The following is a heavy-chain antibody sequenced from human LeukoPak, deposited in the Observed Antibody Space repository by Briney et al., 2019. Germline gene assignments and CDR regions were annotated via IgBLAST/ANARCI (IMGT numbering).Heavy chain of an antibody. CDR3: ARALYYYGSGSDYFDY. CDR2: IGAYNGNT. Sequence: ASVKVSCKASGYTFTSYGIIWVRQAPGQGLEWMGWIGAYNGNTNYAQKLQGRVTMTTDTSTSTAYMELRSLRSDDTAVYYCARALYYYGSGSDYFDYWGQGTLVTVSS. D-gene: IGHD3-10*01. CDR1: GYTFTSYG. V-gene: IGHV1-18*01. J-gene: IGHJ4*02.